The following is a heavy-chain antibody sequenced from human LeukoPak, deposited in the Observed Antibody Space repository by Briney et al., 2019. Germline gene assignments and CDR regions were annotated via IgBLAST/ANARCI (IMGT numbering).Heavy chain of an antibody. Sequence: SQTLSLTCTVSGGSISSDGYYWSWIRQHPGKGLEWIGYIYYSGSTYYNPSLKSRVSISIDTPEDQFSLKLSSVTVADTAVYYCASYADSHSVDYWGQGTLVTVSS. J-gene: IGHJ4*02. CDR3: ASYADSHSVDY. CDR1: GGSISSDGYY. D-gene: IGHD4-17*01. CDR2: IYYSGST. V-gene: IGHV4-30-4*08.